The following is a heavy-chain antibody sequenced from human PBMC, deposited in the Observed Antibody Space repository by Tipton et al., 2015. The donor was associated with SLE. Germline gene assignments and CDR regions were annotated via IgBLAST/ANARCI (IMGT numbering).Heavy chain of an antibody. Sequence: TLSLTCAVSGGSISSGGYSWSWIRQPPGKGLEWIGYIYHSGSTYYNPSLKSRVTISLDTSKNHFSLKLSSVTAADTAVYYCARDEYRHDATGYHLLGHFDFWGQGTLVTVSS. CDR1: GGSISSGGYS. CDR2: IYHSGST. V-gene: IGHV4-30-2*01. D-gene: IGHD3-9*01. CDR3: ARDEYRHDATGYHLLGHFDF. J-gene: IGHJ4*02.